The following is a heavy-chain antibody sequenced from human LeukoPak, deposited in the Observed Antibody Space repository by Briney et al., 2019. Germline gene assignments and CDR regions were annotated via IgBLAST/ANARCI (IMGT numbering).Heavy chain of an antibody. CDR2: IYSSGTT. V-gene: IGHV4-59*01. Sequence: SSETLSLTCTVSGGSISNYYWNWIRQPPGKGLEWIGFIYSSGTTNYNPSLKSRLSFSIDTSKNQFSLKLTSMTAADTAVYYCARVFDSGSQAYFYYMDVWGKGTTVTISS. D-gene: IGHD3-10*01. CDR3: ARVFDSGSQAYFYYMDV. CDR1: GGSISNYY. J-gene: IGHJ6*03.